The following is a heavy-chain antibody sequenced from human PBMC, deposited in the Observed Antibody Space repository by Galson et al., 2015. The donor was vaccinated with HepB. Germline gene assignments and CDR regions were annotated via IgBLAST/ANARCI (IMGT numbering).Heavy chain of an antibody. J-gene: IGHJ4*02. Sequence: SLRLSCAASGFTFSSYGMHWVRQAPGKGLEWVAVISYDGSNKYYADSVKGRFTISRDNSKNTLYLQMNSLRAEDTAVYYCAKGISSTSYTLTGYWGQGTLVTVSS. CDR3: AKGISSTSYTLTGY. V-gene: IGHV3-30*18. D-gene: IGHD2-2*01. CDR2: ISYDGSNK. CDR1: GFTFSSYG.